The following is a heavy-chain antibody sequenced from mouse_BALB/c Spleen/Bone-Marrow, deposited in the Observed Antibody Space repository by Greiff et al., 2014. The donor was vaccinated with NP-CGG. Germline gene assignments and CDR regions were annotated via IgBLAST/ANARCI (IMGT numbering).Heavy chain of an antibody. CDR1: GYTFSSYW. CDR3: ARGGYDTSIFAY. CDR2: ILPGSGTT. D-gene: IGHD2-3*01. J-gene: IGHJ3*01. Sequence: QVTLKESGAELMKPGASVKISCKATGYTFSSYWIEWVNQRPGHGLEWIGEILPGSGTTHYNEKFKDKATFTADTSSNTAYMQLSSLTSEDSAVYYCARGGYDTSIFAYWGQGTLVTVSA. V-gene: IGHV1-9*01.